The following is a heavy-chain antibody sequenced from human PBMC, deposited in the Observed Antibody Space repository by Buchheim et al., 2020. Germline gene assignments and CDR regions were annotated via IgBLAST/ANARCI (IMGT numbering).Heavy chain of an antibody. Sequence: EVQLVESGGGLVQPGGSLRLSCAASGFIFSDYDMNWVRQAPGEGLEWVSYISSSGNRIYYTDSVGGRFTISRDNGKNSLYLQMNSLRAEDTAVYYCAREVMGAITSDYWGQGTL. CDR2: ISSSGNRI. CDR1: GFIFSDYD. J-gene: IGHJ4*02. V-gene: IGHV3-48*03. CDR3: AREVMGAITSDY. D-gene: IGHD1-26*01.